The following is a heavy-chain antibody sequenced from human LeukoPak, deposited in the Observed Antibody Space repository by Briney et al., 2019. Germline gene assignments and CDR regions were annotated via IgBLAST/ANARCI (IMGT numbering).Heavy chain of an antibody. CDR2: INPSGGST. J-gene: IGHJ6*02. Sequence: GASVKVSCKASGYTFTSYYMHWVRQAPGQGLGGMGIINPSGGSTSYAQKFQGRVTMTSDTSTSTVYMELSSLRSEATAVYYCARGRHIVDYYYYYGMDVWGQGTTVTVSS. CDR3: ARGRHIVDYYYYYGMDV. CDR1: GYTFTSYY. V-gene: IGHV1-46*01. D-gene: IGHD2-21*01.